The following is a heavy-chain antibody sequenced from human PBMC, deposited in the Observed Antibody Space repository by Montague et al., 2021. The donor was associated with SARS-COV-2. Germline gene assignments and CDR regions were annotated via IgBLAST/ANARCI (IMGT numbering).Heavy chain of an antibody. V-gene: IGHV4-59*01. CDR2: ISSTGST. Sequence: SETLSLTCSVSGDSFTYFYWSWIRQSPGKGLEWIGYISSTGSTNYNPSFKSRFTISVDTSENQFSLKVTSVTAADTAVYYCARKVVLADYFDFWGHGTLVTVSS. CDR1: GDSFTYFY. D-gene: IGHD2-15*01. CDR3: ARKVVLADYFDF. J-gene: IGHJ4*01.